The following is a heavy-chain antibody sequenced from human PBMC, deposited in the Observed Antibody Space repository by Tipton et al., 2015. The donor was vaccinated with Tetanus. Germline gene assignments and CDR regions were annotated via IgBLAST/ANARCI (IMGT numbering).Heavy chain of an antibody. Sequence: CAASGFTFSTYWMTWVRQAPGKGLEWVANIKQDGSEKYYVDSVKGRFTISRDDAKNSLYLQMNSLRAEDTAVYYCARRSGRFMDVWGQGTTVTVSS. V-gene: IGHV3-7*01. CDR1: GFTFSTYW. D-gene: IGHD3-3*01. CDR3: ARRSGRFMDV. J-gene: IGHJ6*02. CDR2: IKQDGSEK.